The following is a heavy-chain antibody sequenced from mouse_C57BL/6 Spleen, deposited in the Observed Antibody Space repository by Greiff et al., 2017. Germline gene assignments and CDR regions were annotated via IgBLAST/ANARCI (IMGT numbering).Heavy chain of an antibody. CDR1: GYAFSSSW. CDR3: ARSRNLYWYFDV. CDR2: IYPGDGDT. V-gene: IGHV1-82*01. J-gene: IGHJ1*03. Sequence: QVQLQQSGPELVKPGASVKISCKASGYAFSSSWMNWVKQRPGKGLEWIGRIYPGDGDTNYNGKFKGKATLTADKSSSPAYMQLSSLTSEDSAVYFCARSRNLYWYFDVWGTGTTVTVSS.